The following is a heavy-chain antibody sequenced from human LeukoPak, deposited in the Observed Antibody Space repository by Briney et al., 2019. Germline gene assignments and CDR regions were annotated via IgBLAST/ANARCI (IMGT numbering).Heavy chain of an antibody. CDR2: IIPIFGTA. D-gene: IGHD2-15*01. Sequence: ASVKVSCKASGGTFSSYAISWVRQAPGQGLEWMGGIIPIFGTANYAQKFQGRVTITTDESTSTAYMELSSLRSEDTAVYYCARSNVVVVAATLDAFDIWGQGTMVTVSS. V-gene: IGHV1-69*05. J-gene: IGHJ3*02. CDR3: ARSNVVVVAATLDAFDI. CDR1: GGTFSSYA.